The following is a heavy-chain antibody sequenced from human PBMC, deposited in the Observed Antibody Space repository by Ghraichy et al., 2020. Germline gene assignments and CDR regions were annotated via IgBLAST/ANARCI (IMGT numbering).Heavy chain of an antibody. J-gene: IGHJ4*02. CDR3: ARGPYYFDDSSYFY. D-gene: IGHD3-22*01. CDR2: IDHSGTT. V-gene: IGHV4-34*01. Sequence: ETLSLTCGVSGGSFSGYYWTWIRQRPGKGLEWIGEIDHSGTTNYNPSLKSRITMSVDTSKNQFSLKLSSVTAADTAVYYCARGPYYFDDSSYFYWGQGTLVTVSS. CDR1: GGSFSGYY.